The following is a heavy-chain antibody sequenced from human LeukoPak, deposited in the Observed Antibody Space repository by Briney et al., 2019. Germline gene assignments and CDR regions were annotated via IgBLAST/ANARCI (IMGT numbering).Heavy chain of an antibody. CDR3: ARGTYYYDSSGYYEGVY. Sequence: ASVKVSCKASGYTFTGYYMHWVRQAPGQGLEWMGWINPNSGGTNYAQKFQGRVTMTRHTSISTAYMELSRLRSDDTAVYYCARGTYYYDSSGYYEGVYWGQGTLVTVSS. D-gene: IGHD3-22*01. J-gene: IGHJ4*02. CDR2: INPNSGGT. CDR1: GYTFTGYY. V-gene: IGHV1-2*02.